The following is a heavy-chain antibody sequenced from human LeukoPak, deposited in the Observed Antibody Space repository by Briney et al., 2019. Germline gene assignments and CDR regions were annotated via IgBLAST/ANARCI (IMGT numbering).Heavy chain of an antibody. CDR3: AKTEQWLVRNLFDY. D-gene: IGHD6-19*01. J-gene: IGHJ4*02. CDR1: GFTFRSYA. V-gene: IGHV3-23*01. Sequence: GGSLRLSCAASGFTFRSYAMSGVRQAPGKGGEWVSAISGRGGSTYYADSGKGRFTISRDNSKTTLYLHMNSLRAEDTAVYYCAKTEQWLVRNLFDYWGQGTLVTVSS. CDR2: ISGRGGST.